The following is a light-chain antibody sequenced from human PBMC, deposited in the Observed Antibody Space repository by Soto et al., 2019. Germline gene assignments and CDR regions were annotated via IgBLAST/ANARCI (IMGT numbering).Light chain of an antibody. CDR2: YDS. CDR3: QVWDSREV. V-gene: IGLV3-21*04. J-gene: IGLJ2*01. CDR1: NIGSKS. Sequence: SYELTQPPSVSVAPGETARIPCGANNIGSKSVHWYQQKPGQAPVLIIYYDSDRPSGIPERFSASNSGNTATPTISRVEAGDEADYLCQVWDSREVFGGGTKLTVL.